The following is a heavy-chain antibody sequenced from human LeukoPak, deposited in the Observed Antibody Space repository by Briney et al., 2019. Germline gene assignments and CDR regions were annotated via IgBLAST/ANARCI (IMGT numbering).Heavy chain of an antibody. CDR2: IYYSGST. CDR3: ARDSYDFWSGPSPAFDY. Sequence: SETLSLTCTVSGGSISSYYWSWIRQPPGKGLEWIGYIYYSGSTNYNPSLKSRVTMSVDTSKNQFSLKLSSVTAADTAVYYCARDSYDFWSGPSPAFDYWGQGTLVTVSS. J-gene: IGHJ4*02. CDR1: GGSISSYY. D-gene: IGHD3-3*01. V-gene: IGHV4-59*12.